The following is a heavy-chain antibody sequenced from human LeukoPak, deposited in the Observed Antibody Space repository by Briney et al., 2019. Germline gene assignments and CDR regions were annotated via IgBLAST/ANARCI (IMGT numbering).Heavy chain of an antibody. J-gene: IGHJ4*02. CDR1: GFTFSSYS. CDR3: ARDSGYSGYDLPDY. CDR2: ISSSSSYI. Sequence: PGGPLRLSCAASGFTFSSYSMNWVRQAPGKGLEWVSSISSSSSYIYYADSVKGRFTISRDNAKNSLYLQMNSLRAEDTAVYYCARDSGYSGYDLPDYWGQGTLVTVSS. V-gene: IGHV3-21*01. D-gene: IGHD5-12*01.